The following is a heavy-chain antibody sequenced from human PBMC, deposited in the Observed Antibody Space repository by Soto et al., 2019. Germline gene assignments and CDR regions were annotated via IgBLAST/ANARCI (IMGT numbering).Heavy chain of an antibody. D-gene: IGHD3-9*01. CDR1: GYSISSSNW. V-gene: IGHV4-28*01. Sequence: PSETLSLTCAVSGYSISSSNWWGWIRQPPGKVLEWIGYIYYSGSTYYNPSLKSRVTISVDTSKNQFSLKLSSVAAVDTAVYYCARTYYDILTGYPNWFDPWGQGTLVTVSS. J-gene: IGHJ5*02. CDR3: ARTYYDILTGYPNWFDP. CDR2: IYYSGST.